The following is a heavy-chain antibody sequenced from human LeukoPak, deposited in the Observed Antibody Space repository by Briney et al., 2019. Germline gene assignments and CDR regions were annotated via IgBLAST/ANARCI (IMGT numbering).Heavy chain of an antibody. CDR1: GGXFSGYY. V-gene: IGHV4-34*01. CDR2: INHFGST. CDR3: ARGYRAPQTFYSYHFFDY. D-gene: IGHD5-18*01. Sequence: PSETLSLTCAVYGGXFSGYYCNWIRQPPGKGLEWIGEINHFGSTNYNPSLKSRVTISGDTSRNQFSLKVNSVTAADTAVYYCARGYRAPQTFYSYHFFDYWGQGTLVTVSS. J-gene: IGHJ4*02.